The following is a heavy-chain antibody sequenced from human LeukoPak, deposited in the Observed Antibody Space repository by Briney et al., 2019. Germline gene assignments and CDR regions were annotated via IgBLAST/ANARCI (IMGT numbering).Heavy chain of an antibody. J-gene: IGHJ6*03. CDR3: ARVASLGGSYYYYYYMDV. V-gene: IGHV3-30*04. CDR2: ISYDGSNK. CDR1: GFTFSNYA. D-gene: IGHD1-26*01. Sequence: PGGSLRLSCAASGFTFSNYAMHWVRQAPGKGLEWVAVISYDGSNKYYADSVKGRFTISRDNSKNTLYLQMNSLRAEDTAVYYCARVASLGGSYYYYYYMDVWGKGTTVTVSS.